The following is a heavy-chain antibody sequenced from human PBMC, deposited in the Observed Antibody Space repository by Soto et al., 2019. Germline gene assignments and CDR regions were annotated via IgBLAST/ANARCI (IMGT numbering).Heavy chain of an antibody. CDR3: ARGPGGVFGGMDV. CDR2: INPSGGST. D-gene: IGHD3-10*02. CDR1: GYTFTSYY. J-gene: IGHJ6*02. Sequence: ASVKVSCKASGYTFTSYYMHWVRQAPGQGLVWIGIINPSGGSTSYAQKFQGRVTMTRDTSPSTVYMELSSLRSEDTGVYYCARGPGGVFGGMDVWGQGIRVPVSS. V-gene: IGHV1-46*01.